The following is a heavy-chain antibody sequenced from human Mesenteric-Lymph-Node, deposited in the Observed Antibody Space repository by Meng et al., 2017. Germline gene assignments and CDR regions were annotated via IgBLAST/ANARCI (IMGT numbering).Heavy chain of an antibody. V-gene: IGHV3-30*18. D-gene: IGHD1-26*01. CDR2: ISYDGSNK. J-gene: IGHJ4*02. Sequence: GESLKISCAASGFTFNNAWMTWVRQAPGKGLEWVAVISYDGSNKYYADSVKGRFTISRDDSKNSLYLQMNSLRAEDTAVYYCAKLALGVVGAPDQFDHWGQETLVTVSS. CDR3: AKLALGVVGAPDQFDH. CDR1: GFTFNNAW.